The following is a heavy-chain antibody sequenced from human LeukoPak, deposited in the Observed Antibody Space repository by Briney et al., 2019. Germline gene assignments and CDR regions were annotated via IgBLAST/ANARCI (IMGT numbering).Heavy chain of an antibody. J-gene: IGHJ1*01. CDR2: INQDGGEI. CDR3: AGDLMHSSGWPWHFQH. D-gene: IGHD6-19*01. Sequence: GGSLRLSCAASGFTFRNYWMSWLRQTPGEALEWVANINQDGGEIYYLDSVKGRFTISRDNAKNSLYLQMNSLRGDDTAVYYCAGDLMHSSGWPWHFQHWGQGTLVTVSS. V-gene: IGHV3-7*01. CDR1: GFTFRNYW.